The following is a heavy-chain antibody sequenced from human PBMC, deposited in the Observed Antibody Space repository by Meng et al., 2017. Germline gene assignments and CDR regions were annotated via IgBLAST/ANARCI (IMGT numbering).Heavy chain of an antibody. CDR2: IIPIFGTA. Sequence: SVKVSCKASGGTFSSYAISWVRQAPGQGLEWMGGIIPIFGTANYAQKFQGRVTITADKSTSTAYMELSSLRSEDTAVYYCARGYGSGSYENPRYYYGMDVWGQGNTVNGYS. CDR3: ARGYGSGSYENPRYYYGMDV. J-gene: IGHJ6*02. D-gene: IGHD3-10*01. CDR1: GGTFSSYA. V-gene: IGHV1-69*06.